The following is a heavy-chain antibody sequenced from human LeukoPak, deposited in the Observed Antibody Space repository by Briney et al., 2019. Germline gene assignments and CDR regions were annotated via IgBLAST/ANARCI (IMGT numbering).Heavy chain of an antibody. D-gene: IGHD6-6*01. V-gene: IGHV1-69*04. CDR2: IIPILGIA. J-gene: IGHJ6*02. CDR1: GGTFSSYA. Sequence: SVKVSCKASGGTFSSYAISWVRQAPGQGLEWMGRIIPILGIANYAQKFQGRVTITADKSTSTAYMELSSLRSEDTAVYYCARDLSPQYSSSSFYGMDVWGQGTTVTVS. CDR3: ARDLSPQYSSSSFYGMDV.